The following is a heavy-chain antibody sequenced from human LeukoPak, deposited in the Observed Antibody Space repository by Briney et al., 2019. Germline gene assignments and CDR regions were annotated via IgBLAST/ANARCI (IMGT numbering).Heavy chain of an antibody. CDR1: GGTFSSYA. CDR2: IIPIFGTA. D-gene: IGHD1-26*01. Sequence: GSSVKVSCKASGGTFSSYAISWVRQAPGQGLEWMGGIIPIFGTANYAQKFQGRVMITADESTSTAYMELSSLRSEDTAVYYCARDLRKSYPDYYYYYYMDVWGKGTTVTVSS. CDR3: ARDLRKSYPDYYYYYYMDV. V-gene: IGHV1-69*01. J-gene: IGHJ6*03.